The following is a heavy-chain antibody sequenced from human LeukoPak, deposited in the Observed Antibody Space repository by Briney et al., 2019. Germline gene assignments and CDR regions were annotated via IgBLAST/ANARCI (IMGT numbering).Heavy chain of an antibody. CDR2: GHSDGTT. Sequence: GGSLRLSCAASGFTFSNYVMKWVRQAPGKGLEWVSSGHSDGTTYYADSVKGRFTISRDNSKNTLSLQMNSLRAEDTAVYYCAKGSRIAARPTIWFDSWGQGTLVTVSS. D-gene: IGHD6-6*01. V-gene: IGHV3-23*01. CDR1: GFTFSNYV. J-gene: IGHJ5*01. CDR3: AKGSRIAARPTIWFDS.